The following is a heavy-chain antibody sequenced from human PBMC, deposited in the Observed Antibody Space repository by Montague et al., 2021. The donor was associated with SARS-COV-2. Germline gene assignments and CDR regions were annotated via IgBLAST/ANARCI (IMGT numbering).Heavy chain of an antibody. CDR1: GFTFSSYA. D-gene: IGHD5-12*01. J-gene: IGHJ6*02. V-gene: IGHV3-30*04. CDR3: ARDWDGYDLDHGMDV. CDR2: ISYDGSNK. Sequence: SLRLSCAASGFTFSSYAMHWVRQAPGKGLEWVAVISYDGSNKYYVDSVKGRFTISRDNSKNTLYLQMNSLRAEDTAVYYCARDWDGYDLDHGMDVWGQGTTVTVSS.